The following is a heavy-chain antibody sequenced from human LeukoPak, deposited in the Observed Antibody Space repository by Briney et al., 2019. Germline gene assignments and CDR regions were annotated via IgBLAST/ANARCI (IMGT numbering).Heavy chain of an antibody. D-gene: IGHD6-6*01. CDR1: GGSIGSSSSTYF. V-gene: IGHV4-39*01. CDR3: ARPYSSSARGVFDI. Sequence: SETLSLTCTVSGGSIGSSSSTYFWGWIRQPPGKGLEWIGSVFYSGSTYYNPSLKSRVTISVDTSKNQFSLKLSSVTAADTVVYYCARPYSSSARGVFDIWGQGTMVTVSS. J-gene: IGHJ3*02. CDR2: VFYSGST.